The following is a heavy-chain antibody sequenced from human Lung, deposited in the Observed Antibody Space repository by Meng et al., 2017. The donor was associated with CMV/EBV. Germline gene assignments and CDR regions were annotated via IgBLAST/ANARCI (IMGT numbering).Heavy chain of an antibody. CDR3: AKGGPGRGFDY. CDR1: GFTCSRYA. Sequence: LSCAASGFTCSRYAMSWVRQAPGKGLEWVSAISGSGDSTYYADSVKGRVTISRDNSKNTLYLQMNSLRAEDTAVYYCAKGGPGRGFDYWGQGTLVTVSS. CDR2: ISGSGDST. D-gene: IGHD1-14*01. V-gene: IGHV3-23*01. J-gene: IGHJ4*02.